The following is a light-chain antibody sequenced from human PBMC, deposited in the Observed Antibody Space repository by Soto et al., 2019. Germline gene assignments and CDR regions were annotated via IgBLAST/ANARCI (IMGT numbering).Light chain of an antibody. CDR1: QGISSY. Sequence: AIRMTQSPSSLSASTGDRVTITCRASQGISSYLVWYQQKPGKAPKLLIYAASTLQSGVPSRFSGSGSGTDFTLTISCLQSEDFATYYCQQYYSYPRTFGQGTKLEIK. V-gene: IGKV1-8*01. J-gene: IGKJ2*01. CDR2: AAS. CDR3: QQYYSYPRT.